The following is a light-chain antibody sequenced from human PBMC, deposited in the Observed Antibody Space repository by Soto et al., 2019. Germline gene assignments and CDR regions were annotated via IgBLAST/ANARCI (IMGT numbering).Light chain of an antibody. CDR3: SSYTGSITLV. CDR1: SSDVGGYNY. J-gene: IGLJ2*01. Sequence: QSALTQPASVSGSPGQSITISCTGTSSDVGGYNYVSWYQQHPGKAPKLMIYDVNNRPSGVSNRFSGSKSGNTASLTISGLQAEDEGDYYCSSYTGSITLVFGGGTKLTVL. V-gene: IGLV2-14*01. CDR2: DVN.